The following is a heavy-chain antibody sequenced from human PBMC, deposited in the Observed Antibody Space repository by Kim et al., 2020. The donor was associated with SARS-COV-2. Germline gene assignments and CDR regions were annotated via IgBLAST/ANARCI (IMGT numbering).Heavy chain of an antibody. D-gene: IGHD2-2*01. J-gene: IGHJ6*03. Sequence: SVKGRFTISRDNSKNTLYLQMNDLRADDTAVYVCARGRFCSSTNCYSYMDVWGKGTTVIVSS. V-gene: IGHV3-30*07. CDR3: ARGRFCSSTNCYSYMDV.